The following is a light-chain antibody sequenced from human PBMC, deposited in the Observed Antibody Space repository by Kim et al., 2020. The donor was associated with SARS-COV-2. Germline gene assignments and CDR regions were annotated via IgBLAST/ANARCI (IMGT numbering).Light chain of an antibody. Sequence: DIQMTQSPSAMSASVRDRVTITCRASQGISNYLAWFQQKPGKVPKRLIYVASSLQSGVPSRFSGSGSGTDFSLTISSPQPEDFATYYCQQSYSTPPYTFGQGTKLEI. V-gene: IGKV1-17*03. J-gene: IGKJ2*01. CDR1: QGISNY. CDR2: VAS. CDR3: QQSYSTPPYT.